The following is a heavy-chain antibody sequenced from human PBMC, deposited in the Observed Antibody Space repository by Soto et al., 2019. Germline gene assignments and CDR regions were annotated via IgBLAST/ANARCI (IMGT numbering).Heavy chain of an antibody. CDR1: VCSISRYC. J-gene: IGHJ6*02. D-gene: IGHD3-16*01. CDR3: AVGGGPKSGMDV. V-gene: IGHV4-59*01. CDR2: IYYSGST. Sequence: PSETLSLTCTVSVCSISRYCWSWIRQPPGKGLEWIGYIYYSGSTNYNPSLKSRVTISVDTSKNQFSLKLSSVTAADTAVYYCAVGGGPKSGMDVWGQGTTVTVS.